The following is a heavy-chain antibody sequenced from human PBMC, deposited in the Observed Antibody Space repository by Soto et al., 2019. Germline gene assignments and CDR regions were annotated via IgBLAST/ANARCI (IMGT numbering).Heavy chain of an antibody. Sequence: GGPMRVCCGASGFKGSSNYMSWVSKNKGKGLEWVSVIYSGGSTYYADSVKGRFTISRDNSKNTLYLQMNSLRAEDTAVYYCARDRLHYNPRGLLTIYYYSGMDVWGQGTTVTVSS. CDR1: GFKGSSNY. V-gene: IGHV3-53*01. CDR2: IYSGGST. CDR3: ARDRLHYNPRGLLTIYYYSGMDV. J-gene: IGHJ6*02. D-gene: IGHD3-10*01.